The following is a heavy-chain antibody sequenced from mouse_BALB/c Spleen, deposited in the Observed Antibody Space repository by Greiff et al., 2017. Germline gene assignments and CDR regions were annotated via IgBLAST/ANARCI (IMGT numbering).Heavy chain of an antibody. J-gene: IGHJ3*01. V-gene: IGHV3-6*02. CDR2: ISYDGSN. Sequence: DVKLVESGPGLVKPSQSLSLTCSVTGYSITSGYYWNWIRQFPGNKLEWMGYISYDGSNNYNPSLKNRISITRDTSKNQFFLKLNSVTTEDTATYYCARGDAYWGQGTLVTVSA. CDR3: ARGDAY. CDR1: GYSITSGYY.